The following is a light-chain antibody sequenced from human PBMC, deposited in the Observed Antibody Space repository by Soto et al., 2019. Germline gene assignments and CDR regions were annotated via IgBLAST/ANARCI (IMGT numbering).Light chain of an antibody. Sequence: QSALTQPASVSGSPGQSITISCTVTSSDVGGYNYVSWYQQHPGKAPKLMIYEVSNRPSGVSNLFSGSKSANTASLTISGLQAEDEADYYCSSYTSSSTLFGTGTKVTVL. CDR3: SSYTSSSTL. V-gene: IGLV2-14*01. CDR2: EVS. CDR1: SSDVGGYNY. J-gene: IGLJ1*01.